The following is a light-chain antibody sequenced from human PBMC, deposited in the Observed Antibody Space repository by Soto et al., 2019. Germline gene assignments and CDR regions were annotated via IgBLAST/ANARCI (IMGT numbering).Light chain of an antibody. CDR3: QHRAGWPPALT. CDR1: ESVSNY. J-gene: IGKJ4*01. Sequence: ETVLTQSPATLSLSPGERATLSCRASESVSNYLAWYQHKPGQAPRLLIYNASNRATGIPARFSGSGSGTDFTLTISSLEPEDFAVYFCQHRAGWPPALTFGGGTKVEIK. V-gene: IGKV3-11*01. CDR2: NAS.